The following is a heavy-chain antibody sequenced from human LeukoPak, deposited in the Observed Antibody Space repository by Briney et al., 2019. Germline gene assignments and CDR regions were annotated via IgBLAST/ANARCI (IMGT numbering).Heavy chain of an antibody. V-gene: IGHV3-15*01. CDR1: GFTFDDYG. D-gene: IGHD3-22*01. Sequence: GGSLRLSCAASGFTFDDYGMSWVRQAPGKGLEWVGHIKGKTDGGTTDYAAPVKGRFFISRDDSKNTLYLRMNSLKAEDTAVYYCTTDQRIIPSDWGQGTLVTVSS. CDR3: TTDQRIIPSD. J-gene: IGHJ4*02. CDR2: IKGKTDGGTT.